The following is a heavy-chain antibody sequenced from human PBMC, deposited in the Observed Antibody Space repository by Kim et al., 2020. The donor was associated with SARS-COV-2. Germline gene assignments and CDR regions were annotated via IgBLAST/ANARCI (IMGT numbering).Heavy chain of an antibody. CDR1: GFTFSSYW. CDR3: ASLLPVAGTPSLPVDY. CDR2: INSDGSST. V-gene: IGHV3-74*01. Sequence: GGSLRLSCAASGFTFSSYWMHWVGQAPGKGLVWVSRINSDGSSTSYADSVKGRFTISRDNAKNTLYLQMNSLRAEDTAVYYCASLLPVAGTPSLPVDYWGQGTLVTVSS. J-gene: IGHJ4*02. D-gene: IGHD6-19*01.